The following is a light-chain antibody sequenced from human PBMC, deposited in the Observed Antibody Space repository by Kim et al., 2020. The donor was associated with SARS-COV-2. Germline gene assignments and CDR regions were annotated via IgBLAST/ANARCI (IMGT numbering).Light chain of an antibody. Sequence: ELTQPPSASGTPGQRVTISCSGSSSNIGSNYVYWYQQLPGTAPKLLLYRNNRRPSGVPDRFSGSKSGTSASLAITGLRSEDEADYYCAAWDDSLSGWV. CDR1: SSNIGSNY. CDR3: AAWDDSLSGWV. J-gene: IGLJ3*02. CDR2: RNN. V-gene: IGLV1-47*01.